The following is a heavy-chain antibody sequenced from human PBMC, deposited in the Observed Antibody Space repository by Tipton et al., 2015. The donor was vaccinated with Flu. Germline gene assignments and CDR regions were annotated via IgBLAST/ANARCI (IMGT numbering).Heavy chain of an antibody. V-gene: IGHV1-18*01. Sequence: QMQLVQSGAEVKKPGASVKVSCKASGYTFTSYGISWVRQAPGQGLEWMGWISAYNGNTNYAQKLQGRVTMTTDTSTSTAYMELRSLRSDDTAVYYCARDHLYYYDSSGYYYADYWGQGTLVTVSS. CDR3: ARDHLYYYDSSGYYYADY. CDR2: ISAYNGNT. J-gene: IGHJ4*02. D-gene: IGHD3-22*01. CDR1: GYTFTSYG.